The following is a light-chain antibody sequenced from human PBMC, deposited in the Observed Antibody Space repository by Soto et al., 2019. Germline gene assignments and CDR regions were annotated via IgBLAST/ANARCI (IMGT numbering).Light chain of an antibody. CDR2: GAS. Sequence: EIVLTQSPGTLSLSPGEGATLSCRASQIVRSTYLAWFQQKPGQAPRLLIYGASTRATGIPDRFSGSGSGTDFTLTISALEPKDFALYYCQQYDITPPNTFGGGTKVEV. CDR3: QQYDITPPNT. CDR1: QIVRSTY. J-gene: IGKJ4*01. V-gene: IGKV3-20*01.